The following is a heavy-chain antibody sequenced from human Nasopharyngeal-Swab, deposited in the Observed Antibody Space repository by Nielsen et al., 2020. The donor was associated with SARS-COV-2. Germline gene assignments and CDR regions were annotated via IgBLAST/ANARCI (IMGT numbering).Heavy chain of an antibody. Sequence: WIRQPPGKGLEWIGYIYYSGSTNYNPSLKSRVTISVDTSKNQFSLKLSSVTAADTAVYYCARVGTYYYDSSGHLNYYYYYYMDVWGKGTTVTSP. V-gene: IGHV4-59*01. CDR3: ARVGTYYYDSSGHLNYYYYYYMDV. D-gene: IGHD3-22*01. CDR2: IYYSGST. J-gene: IGHJ6*03.